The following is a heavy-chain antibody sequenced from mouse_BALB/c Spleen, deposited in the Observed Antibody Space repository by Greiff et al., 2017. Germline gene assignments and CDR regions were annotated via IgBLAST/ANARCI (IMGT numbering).Heavy chain of an antibody. J-gene: IGHJ4*01. CDR1: GFTFSSFG. CDR3: ARAPVVARVAMDY. V-gene: IGHV5-17*02. D-gene: IGHD1-1*01. Sequence: EVQRVESGGGLVQPGGSRKLSCAASGFTFSSFGMHWVRQAPEKGLEWVAYISSGSSTTYYADTVKGRFTISRDNPKNTLFLQMSSLRSEDTAMYYCARAPVVARVAMDYWGQGTSVTVSS. CDR2: ISSGSSTT.